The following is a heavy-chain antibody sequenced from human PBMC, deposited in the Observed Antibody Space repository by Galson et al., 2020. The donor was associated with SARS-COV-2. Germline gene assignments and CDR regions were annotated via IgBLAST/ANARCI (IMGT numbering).Heavy chain of an antibody. D-gene: IGHD3-22*01. V-gene: IGHV3-48*03. J-gene: IGHJ6*02. CDR1: GFTFSSYE. CDR3: ARVSYDSSCGMDV. CDR2: ISSSGSTI. Sequence: SCAAPGFTFSSYEMNWVRQAPGKGLEWVSYISSSGSTIYYADSVKGRCTISRDNAKNSLYPQMNSLRAEDTAVDYCARVSYDSSCGMDVWGQGTTVTGSS.